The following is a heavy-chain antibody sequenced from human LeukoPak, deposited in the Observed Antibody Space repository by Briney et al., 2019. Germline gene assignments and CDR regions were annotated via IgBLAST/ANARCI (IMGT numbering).Heavy chain of an antibody. J-gene: IGHJ5*02. CDR2: IYYSGST. Sequence: SETLSLTCTVSGYSISSGYYWGWIRQPPGKGLEWIGYIYYSGSTNYNPSLKSRVTISVDTSKNQFSLKLSSVTAADTAVYYCAGSYGSGSINWFDPWGQGTLVTVSS. CDR1: GYSISSGYY. CDR3: AGSYGSGSINWFDP. V-gene: IGHV4-38-2*02. D-gene: IGHD3-10*01.